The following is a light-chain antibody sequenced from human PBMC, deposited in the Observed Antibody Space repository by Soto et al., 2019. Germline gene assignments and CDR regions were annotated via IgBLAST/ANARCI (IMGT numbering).Light chain of an antibody. V-gene: IGLV2-23*02. CDR3: CSYAGSSTFYV. CDR2: EVT. Sequence: QSALTQSVSVSGSPGQSITISCTGTSSDVGSYNLVSWYQQHPGKAPKLMIYEVTKRPSGVSNRFSGSKSGNTASLTISGLQADDEADYYCCSYAGSSTFYVFGTGTKVTVL. J-gene: IGLJ1*01. CDR1: SSDVGSYNL.